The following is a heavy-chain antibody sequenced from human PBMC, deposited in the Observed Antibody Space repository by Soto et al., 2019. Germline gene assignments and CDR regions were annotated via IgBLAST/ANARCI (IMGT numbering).Heavy chain of an antibody. J-gene: IGHJ5*02. CDR3: ATRITVFGLLIPPFDP. Sequence: SETLTVTCAFYGGSVNVYYWNWIGQPPGKGLDWIGEINNTGGTHYNPSLKSRVTMSVDTSKNQFSLRLSSVTAADTAIYYCATRITVFGLLIPPFDPWGQGTQVTVSS. D-gene: IGHD3-3*01. CDR1: GGSVNVYY. V-gene: IGHV4-34*01. CDR2: INNTGGT.